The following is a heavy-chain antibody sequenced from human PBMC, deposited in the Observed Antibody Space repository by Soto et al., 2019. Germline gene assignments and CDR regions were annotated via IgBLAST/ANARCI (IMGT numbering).Heavy chain of an antibody. CDR2: IIPIFGTA. J-gene: IGHJ4*02. V-gene: IGHV1-69*01. Sequence: QVQLVQSGAEVKKPGSSVKVSCKASGGTFSSYAISWVRQAPGQGLEWMGGIIPIFGTANYAQKFQGRVTITADESTSTAYMELSSLRSEDTAVYYCARGATDSRTYYYDSSGYYYGYWGQGTLVTVSS. CDR1: GGTFSSYA. D-gene: IGHD3-22*01. CDR3: ARGATDSRTYYYDSSGYYYGY.